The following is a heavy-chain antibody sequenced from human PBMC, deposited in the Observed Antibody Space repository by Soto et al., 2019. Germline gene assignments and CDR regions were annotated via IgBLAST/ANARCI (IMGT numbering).Heavy chain of an antibody. CDR1: GGSINNYY. D-gene: IGHD1-26*01. J-gene: IGHJ4*02. Sequence: PSETLSLTCTVSGGSINNYYWSWIRQPPGKGLEWIGYIYNSGSTNYNPSLKSRVTISVDTSKNQFSLKLNSVTAADTAVYYCVRAGSYYAYFDYWGQGTLVTV. CDR2: IYNSGST. V-gene: IGHV4-59*01. CDR3: VRAGSYYAYFDY.